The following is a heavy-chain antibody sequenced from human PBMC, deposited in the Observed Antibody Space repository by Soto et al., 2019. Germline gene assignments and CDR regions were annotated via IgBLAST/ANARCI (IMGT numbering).Heavy chain of an antibody. CDR3: VRVSTFYDYVWGSYRYSEFDF. V-gene: IGHV4-31*03. J-gene: IGHJ4*02. CDR1: GASIGSGGYY. D-gene: IGHD3-16*02. CDR2: IYYNGDT. Sequence: PSETLSLTCTVSGASIGSGGYYWSWIRQHPGKGLEWIGYIYYNGDTYYNQSLQSRITISVDTSKNQFSLKLTSVTAADTAVYYCVRVSTFYDYVWGSYRYSEFDFWGQGTPVTVSS.